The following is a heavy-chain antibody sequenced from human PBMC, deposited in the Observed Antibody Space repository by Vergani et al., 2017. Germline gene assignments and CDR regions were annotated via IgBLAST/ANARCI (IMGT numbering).Heavy chain of an antibody. V-gene: IGHV4-39*01. CDR2: IYYSGLT. CDR3: ARQRPGSGWSPGDFDD. J-gene: IGHJ4*02. D-gene: IGHD6-19*01. Sequence: QLQLQQSGPGLVKPSETLFLTCTVSADSTSSGSYYWGWIRQPPGKSLEWIGSIYYSGLTYYNPSLKSRVAISVDTSKNQFSLKVTSVTAADTAVYFCARQRPGSGWSPGDFDDWGQGILVTVTS. CDR1: ADSTSSGSYY.